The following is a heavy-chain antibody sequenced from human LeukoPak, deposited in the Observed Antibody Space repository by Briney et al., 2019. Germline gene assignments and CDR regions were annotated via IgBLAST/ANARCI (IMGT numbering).Heavy chain of an antibody. J-gene: IGHJ4*02. CDR3: AKSLYYYGSSGSDY. V-gene: IGHV3-30*02. CDR1: GFIFSSYG. Sequence: PGGSLRLSCAASGFIFSSYGMHWVRQAPGKGLEWVAFIRYDGSNKYYADSVKGRFTISRDNSKNTLYLQMNSLRAEDTAVYYCAKSLYYYGSSGSDYWGQGTLVTVSS. CDR2: IRYDGSNK. D-gene: IGHD3-22*01.